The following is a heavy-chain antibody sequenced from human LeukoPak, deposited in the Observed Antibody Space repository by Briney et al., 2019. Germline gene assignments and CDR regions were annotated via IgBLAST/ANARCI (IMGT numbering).Heavy chain of an antibody. D-gene: IGHD2-2*01. V-gene: IGHV3-23*01. CDR3: AKEGYCSSTSSYAGGIDY. CDR2: ISGSGGST. J-gene: IGHJ4*02. Sequence: GVSQRLSCAASGFTFSSYAMSWVRQARGKGLEWGSAISGSGGSTYYADSVKGRFTISRDNSKTTLYLQMNSLRAEDTAVYYCAKEGYCSSTSSYAGGIDYWGQGKLVTVSS. CDR1: GFTFSSYA.